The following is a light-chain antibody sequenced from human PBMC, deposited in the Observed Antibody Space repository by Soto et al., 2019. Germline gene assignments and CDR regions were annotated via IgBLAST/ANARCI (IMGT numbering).Light chain of an antibody. CDR3: QQCSSWPLT. J-gene: IGKJ4*02. Sequence: LSQSVGTRSMSPCETTTLTSRASQNINKYLGWYLQKPGQAPKLVIYDASNMESGVPVRFSGRGSGTDFTLTISSLEPEDFAIYYCQQCSSWPLTFGGGTKVDIK. V-gene: IGKV3-11*01. CDR2: DAS. CDR1: QNINKY.